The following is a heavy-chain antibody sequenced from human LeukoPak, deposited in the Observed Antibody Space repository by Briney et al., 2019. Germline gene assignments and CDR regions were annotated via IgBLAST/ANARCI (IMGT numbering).Heavy chain of an antibody. J-gene: IGHJ4*02. CDR1: GFTFSSYE. D-gene: IGHD3-22*01. V-gene: IGHV3-48*03. CDR2: ISSSGSTI. Sequence: GGSLRLSCAASGFTFSSYEMNWVRQAPGKGLEWVSYISSSGSTIYYADSVKGRFTISRDNAKNSLYLQMNSLRAEDTAVYYCARGNYYDSSGYLDYWGQGTLVTVSS. CDR3: ARGNYYDSSGYLDY.